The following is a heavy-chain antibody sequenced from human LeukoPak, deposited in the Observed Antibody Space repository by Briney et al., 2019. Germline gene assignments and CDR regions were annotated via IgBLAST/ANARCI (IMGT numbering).Heavy chain of an antibody. CDR2: ITSSSGTM. D-gene: IGHD3-10*01. V-gene: IGHV3-48*01. CDR3: AKGMVRGADY. Sequence: GGSLRLSCAASGFTFSTYSMNWVRQAPGKGLEWVSYITSSSGTMFYADSVKGRFTISRDNAENSMYLQMNNLRAEDTAVYYCAKGMVRGADYWGQGTLVTVSS. J-gene: IGHJ4*02. CDR1: GFTFSTYS.